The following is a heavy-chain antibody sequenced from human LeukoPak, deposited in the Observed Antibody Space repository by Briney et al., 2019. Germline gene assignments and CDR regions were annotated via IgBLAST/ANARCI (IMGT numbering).Heavy chain of an antibody. V-gene: IGHV3-11*05. Sequence: PGGSLRLSCAASGFXFSDYYMSWIRQAPGKGLEWVSYISSSSSYTNYADSVKGRFTISRDNAKNSLYLQMNSLRAEDTAVYYCARDRKYSTSTLVDYWGQGTLVTVSS. J-gene: IGHJ4*02. CDR3: ARDRKYSTSTLVDY. D-gene: IGHD6-6*01. CDR2: ISSSSSYT. CDR1: GFXFSDYY.